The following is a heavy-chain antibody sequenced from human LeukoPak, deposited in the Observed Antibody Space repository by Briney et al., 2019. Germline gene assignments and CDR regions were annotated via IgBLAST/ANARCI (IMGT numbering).Heavy chain of an antibody. V-gene: IGHV3-21*01. J-gene: IGHJ3*02. CDR2: ISSSISYI. Sequence: PGGSLRLSCAASGFTFSSYSMNWVRQAPWKGLDWVSSISSSISYIYYADSVKGRFTISRDHDKNSLHLQMNSLRAEDTAVYYCARSGRDGYNWDAFDIWGQGTMVTISS. CDR3: ARSGRDGYNWDAFDI. CDR1: GFTFSSYS. D-gene: IGHD5-24*01.